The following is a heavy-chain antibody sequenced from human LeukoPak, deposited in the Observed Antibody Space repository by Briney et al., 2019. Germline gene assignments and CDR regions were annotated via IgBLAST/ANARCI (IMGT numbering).Heavy chain of an antibody. D-gene: IGHD3-3*01. J-gene: IGHJ5*02. Sequence: ASVKVSCKASGYTFTGYYMHWVRQATGQGLEWMGWMNPNSGNTGYAQKFQGRVTMTRNTSISTAYMELSSLRSEDTAVYYCARGLRSIITIFGVVTHNWFDPWGQGTLVTVSS. CDR1: GYTFTGYY. V-gene: IGHV1-8*02. CDR3: ARGLRSIITIFGVVTHNWFDP. CDR2: MNPNSGNT.